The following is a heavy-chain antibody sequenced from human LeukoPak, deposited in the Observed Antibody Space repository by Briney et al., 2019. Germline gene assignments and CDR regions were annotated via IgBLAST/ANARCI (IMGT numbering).Heavy chain of an antibody. Sequence: GGSLRLSCAASGFTFSSFEMLWVRQAPGKGLDWISYITRTGTTIYYADSVKGRFTVSRDNAKNSLYLQMSSLRAEDTALYFCARGDFKAIDSWGQGTLVTVSS. CDR2: ITRTGTTI. CDR1: GFTFSSFE. D-gene: IGHD2-21*01. V-gene: IGHV3-48*03. J-gene: IGHJ4*02. CDR3: ARGDFKAIDS.